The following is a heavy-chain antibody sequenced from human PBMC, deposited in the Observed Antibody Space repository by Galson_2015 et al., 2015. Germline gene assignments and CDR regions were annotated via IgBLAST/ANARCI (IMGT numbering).Heavy chain of an antibody. V-gene: IGHV3-33*01. CDR3: ARDLSEYYDSSGYYRKPIYYYYGMDV. CDR1: GFTFSSYG. D-gene: IGHD3-22*01. J-gene: IGHJ6*02. Sequence: SLRLSCAASGFTFSSYGMHWVRQAPGKGLEWVAVIWNDGSNKYYADSVKGRFTISRDNSKDTLYLQMNSLRAEDTAVYYCARDLSEYYDSSGYYRKPIYYYYGMDVWGQGTTVTVSS. CDR2: IWNDGSNK.